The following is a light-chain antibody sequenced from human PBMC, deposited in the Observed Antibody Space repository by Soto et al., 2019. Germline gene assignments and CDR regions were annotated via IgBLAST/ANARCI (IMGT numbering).Light chain of an antibody. V-gene: IGLV2-23*01. CDR1: SSNVGTYDL. J-gene: IGLJ2*01. CDR2: EGT. Sequence: QSVLTQPASVSASPGQSITISCTGTSSNVGTYDLVSWYQHHPDKAPKLIIYEGTKRPSGISSRFSSSKSGNTASLTISGLQAEDDADYYCCSFAVGAALVFGGGTKLTVL. CDR3: CSFAVGAALV.